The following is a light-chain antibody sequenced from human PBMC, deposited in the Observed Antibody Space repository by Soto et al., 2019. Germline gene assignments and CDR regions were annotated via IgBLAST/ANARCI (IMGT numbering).Light chain of an antibody. CDR2: DAS. CDR3: QQRTNRPPIP. V-gene: IGKV3-11*01. Sequence: EIVLTQSPATLSLSPGARATLSCRASQSVSSYLAWYQQKPGQAPRLLIYDASNRATGIPDRFSGSGSGTDITLTISSLEPEDFAGYYCQQRTNRPPIPFVQGTRLEIK. J-gene: IGKJ5*01. CDR1: QSVSSY.